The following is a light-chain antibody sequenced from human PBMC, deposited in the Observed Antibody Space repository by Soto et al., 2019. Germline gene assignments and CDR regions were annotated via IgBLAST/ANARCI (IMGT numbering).Light chain of an antibody. J-gene: IGLJ1*01. CDR3: SSYTSSSLYV. Sequence: QAVLTQPASVSGSPGQSITISCTGTSSDVGGYNYVSWYQQHPGKAPKLMIYDVSNRPSGVSSRFSGSKSGNTASLTISGLQAEDEADYYCSSYTSSSLYVFGTGTQLTVL. CDR1: SSDVGGYNY. V-gene: IGLV2-14*01. CDR2: DVS.